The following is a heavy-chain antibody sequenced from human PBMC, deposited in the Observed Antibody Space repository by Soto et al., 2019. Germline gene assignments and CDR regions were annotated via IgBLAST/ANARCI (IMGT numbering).Heavy chain of an antibody. CDR1: GGTFSSYA. D-gene: IGHD3-3*01. V-gene: IGHV1-69*13. CDR3: AFTSRFWSGYLPTLYGMDV. J-gene: IGHJ6*02. CDR2: IIPIFGTA. Sequence: ASVKVSCKASGGTFSSYAISWVRQAPGQGLEWMGGIIPIFGTANYAQKFQGRVTITADESPSTAYMELSSLRSEDTAVYYCAFTSRFWSGYLPTLYGMDVWGQGTTVTVSS.